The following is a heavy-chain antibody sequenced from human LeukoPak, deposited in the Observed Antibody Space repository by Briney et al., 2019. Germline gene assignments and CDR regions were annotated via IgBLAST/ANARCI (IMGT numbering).Heavy chain of an antibody. CDR1: GYTLTELS. CDR3: ATEGSSMVRGVIYYYYGMDV. J-gene: IGHJ6*02. Sequence: ASVKVSCKVSGYTLTELSMHWVRQAPGKGLEWMGGCDPEDGETIYAQKFQGRVTMTEDTSTDTAYMELSSLRSEDTAVYYCATEGSSMVRGVIYYYYGMDVWGQGTTVTVSS. CDR2: CDPEDGET. D-gene: IGHD3-10*01. V-gene: IGHV1-24*01.